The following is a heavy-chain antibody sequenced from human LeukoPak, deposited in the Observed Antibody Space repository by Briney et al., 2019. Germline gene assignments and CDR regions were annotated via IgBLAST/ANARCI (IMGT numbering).Heavy chain of an antibody. CDR1: GGSFSGYY. CDR3: ARGGNYYGSGSYVF. D-gene: IGHD3-10*01. V-gene: IGHV4-34*01. J-gene: IGHJ4*02. Sequence: SETLSLTCAVYGGSFSGYYWSWIRQPPGKGLEWIGEINHSGSTNYNPSLKSRVTISVDTSKNQFSLKLSSVTAADTAVYYCARGGNYYGSGSYVFWGQGTLATVSS. CDR2: INHSGST.